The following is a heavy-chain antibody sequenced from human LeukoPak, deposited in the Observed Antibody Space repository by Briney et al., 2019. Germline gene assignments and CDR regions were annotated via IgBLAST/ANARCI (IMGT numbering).Heavy chain of an antibody. J-gene: IGHJ3*02. V-gene: IGHV1-69*13. CDR2: IIPIFGTA. CDR3: ASYDYVWGSYRAYDAFDI. CDR1: GGTFSSYA. Sequence: SVKVSCKASGGTFSSYATSWVRQAPRQGLEWMGGIIPIFGTANYAQKFQGRVTITADESTSTAYMELSSLRSEDTAVYYCASYDYVWGSYRAYDAFDIWGQGTMVTVSS. D-gene: IGHD3-16*02.